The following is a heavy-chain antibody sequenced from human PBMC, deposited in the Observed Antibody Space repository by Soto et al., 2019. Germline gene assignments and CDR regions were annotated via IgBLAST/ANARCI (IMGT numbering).Heavy chain of an antibody. D-gene: IGHD6-19*01. CDR1: SGSITSSNW. J-gene: IGHJ4*02. CDR3: AGGAVAGTSPAY. Sequence: QVQLQESGPGLVKPSGTLSLTCAVSSGSITSSNWGSWVRQPPGKGLEWIGEIYHSGSTNYNPSLKSRVTISVDKSTNVFSLKLSSVPAADTAMYYCAGGAVAGTSPAYWGQGTLVTVSS. CDR2: IYHSGST. V-gene: IGHV4-4*02.